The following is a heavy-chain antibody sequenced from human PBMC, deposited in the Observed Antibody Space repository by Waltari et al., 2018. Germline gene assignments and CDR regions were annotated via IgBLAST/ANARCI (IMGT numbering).Heavy chain of an antibody. CDR2: IYTSGST. V-gene: IGHV4-61*02. D-gene: IGHD3-22*01. CDR3: ARSNYYDSSGYFLRGGGFDY. CDR1: GGSISSGSYY. J-gene: IGHJ4*02. Sequence: QVQLQESGPGLVKPSQTLSLTCTVSGGSISSGSYYWSWIRQPAGKGLEWIGRIYTSGSTNYNPSLKSRVTISVDTSKNQFSLKLSSVTAADTAVYYCARSNYYDSSGYFLRGGGFDYWGQGTLVTVSS.